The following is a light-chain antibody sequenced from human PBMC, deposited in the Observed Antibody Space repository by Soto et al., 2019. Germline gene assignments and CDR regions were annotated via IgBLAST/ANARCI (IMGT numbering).Light chain of an antibody. J-gene: IGKJ4*01. CDR2: DAS. CDR3: QQRSNWPLT. CDR1: QSVSSY. V-gene: IGKV3-11*01. Sequence: EIVLTQSPATLYLSPGERATLSCRASQSVSSYLAWYQQKPGQAPRLLIYDASNRATGIPARFSGSGSGTDFTLTISRLEPEDCAVYYCQQRSNWPLTFGGGTKVELK.